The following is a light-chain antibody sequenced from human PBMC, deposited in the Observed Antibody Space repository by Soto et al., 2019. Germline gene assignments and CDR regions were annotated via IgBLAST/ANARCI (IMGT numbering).Light chain of an antibody. CDR2: GAS. J-gene: IGKJ1*01. Sequence: EIVLTQSPGTLSLSPGERATLSCTASQGLSSYLAWTQQKPGPAPRLLIYGASSRATGIPGRFSGSGSGTEFTLTISSLQSEDFAVYYCQQYNNWPRTFGQGNKVDIK. CDR1: QGLSSY. CDR3: QQYNNWPRT. V-gene: IGKV3-15*01.